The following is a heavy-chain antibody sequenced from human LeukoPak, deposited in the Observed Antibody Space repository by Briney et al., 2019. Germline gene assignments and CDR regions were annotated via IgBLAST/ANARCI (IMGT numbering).Heavy chain of an antibody. CDR2: IYYSGST. J-gene: IGHJ4*02. Sequence: SETLSLTCTVSGGSISSYYWGWIRQPPGKGLEWIGYIYYSGSTNYNPSLKSRVTISVDTSKNQFSLKLSSVAAADTAVYYCARDSIGSAIAVPGRYFDYWGQGTLVTVSS. D-gene: IGHD6-19*01. V-gene: IGHV4-59*01. CDR3: ARDSIGSAIAVPGRYFDY. CDR1: GGSISSYY.